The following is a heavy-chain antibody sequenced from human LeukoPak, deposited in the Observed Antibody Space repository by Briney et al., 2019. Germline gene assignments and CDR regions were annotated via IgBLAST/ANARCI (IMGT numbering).Heavy chain of an antibody. CDR3: ATFRGDGCAVGVDV. J-gene: IGHJ6*04. D-gene: IGHD3-10*01. Sequence: ASVKVSCKPSGYTFTSYGLSWVRHAPGQGPEWMGWISAYNGNTNYAQKLQGRVTMTTDTSTSTAYMEMRSLRSDDTAVYYCATFRGDGCAVGVDVWGKGTTVTVSS. CDR2: ISAYNGNT. V-gene: IGHV1-18*01. CDR1: GYTFTSYG.